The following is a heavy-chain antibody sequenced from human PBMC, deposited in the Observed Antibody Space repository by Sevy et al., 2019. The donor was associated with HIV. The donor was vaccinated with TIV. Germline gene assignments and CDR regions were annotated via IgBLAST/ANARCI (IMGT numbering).Heavy chain of an antibody. CDR3: ARDCSSTSCLWGLDV. D-gene: IGHD2-2*01. J-gene: IGHJ6*02. Sequence: GGSLRLSCAVSGLAFRSYWMSWVCQAPGKGLEWVAHIKVDGSEKYHVDSVKGRFTISRDNAKNSLFLQMNSLRVEDTAVYYCARDCSSTSCLWGLDVWGQGTAVTVSS. V-gene: IGHV3-7*03. CDR1: GLAFRSYW. CDR2: IKVDGSEK.